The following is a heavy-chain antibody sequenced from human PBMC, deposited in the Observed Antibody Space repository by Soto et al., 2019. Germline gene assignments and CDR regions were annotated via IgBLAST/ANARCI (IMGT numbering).Heavy chain of an antibody. CDR2: IIPIFGTA. V-gene: IGHV1-69*06. Sequence: SVKVSCKASGGTFSSYAISWVRQAPGQGLEWMGGIIPIFGTANYAQKFQGRVTITADKSTSTAYMELSSLRSEDTAVYYCAREIVVVVAATPDYYYGMDVWGQGTTVTVSS. CDR1: GGTFSSYA. J-gene: IGHJ6*02. CDR3: AREIVVVVAATPDYYYGMDV. D-gene: IGHD2-15*01.